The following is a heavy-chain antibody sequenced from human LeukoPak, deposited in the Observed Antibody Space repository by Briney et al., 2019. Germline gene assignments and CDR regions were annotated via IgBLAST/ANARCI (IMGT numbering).Heavy chain of an antibody. V-gene: IGHV6-1*01. D-gene: IGHD4-23*01. Sequence: SQTLSLTCAISGDSVPSNSAAWNWIRQSPSRGLEWLGRTYYRSKWYNDYAVSVKSRITINPDTSKNQFSLQLNSVTPEDTAVYYCARGLGGKSQLGYYGMDVWGQGTTVTVSS. CDR2: TYYRSKWYN. CDR3: ARGLGGKSQLGYYGMDV. CDR1: GDSVPSNSAA. J-gene: IGHJ6*02.